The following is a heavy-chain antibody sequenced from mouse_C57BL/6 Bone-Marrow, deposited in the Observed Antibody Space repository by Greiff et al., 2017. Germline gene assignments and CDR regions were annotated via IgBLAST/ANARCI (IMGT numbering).Heavy chain of an antibody. J-gene: IGHJ3*01. CDR2: IDPSDSET. V-gene: IGHV1-52*01. Sequence: QVQLQQPGAELVRPGSSVKLSCKASGYTFTSYWMHWVKQRPIQGLEWIGNIDPSDSETHYNQKFKGKATLTVDQSSSTAYMQLSSLTSEDSADYYYAMWGYGNYVKAWFAYWGQGTLVTVSA. CDR3: AMWGYGNYVKAWFAY. CDR1: GYTFTSYW. D-gene: IGHD2-10*02.